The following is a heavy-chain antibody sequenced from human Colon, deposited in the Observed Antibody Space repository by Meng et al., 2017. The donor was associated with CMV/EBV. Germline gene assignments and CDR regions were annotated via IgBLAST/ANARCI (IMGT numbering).Heavy chain of an antibody. Sequence: GGSLRLSCTASGFTFSSYEMNWVRQAPGKGLEWVSYISSSGNTIYYADSVKGRFTISRDNAKNSLYLQMNSLRAEDTAVYYCARGWPPDYWGQGTLVTVSS. J-gene: IGHJ4*02. CDR3: ARGWPPDY. V-gene: IGHV3-48*03. D-gene: IGHD6-13*01. CDR1: GFTFSSYE. CDR2: ISSSGNTI.